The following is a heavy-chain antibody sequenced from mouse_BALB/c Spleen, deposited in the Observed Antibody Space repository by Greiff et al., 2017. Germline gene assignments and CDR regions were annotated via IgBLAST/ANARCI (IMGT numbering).Heavy chain of an antibody. Sequence: EVQLVESGGGLVQPGGSLKLSCAASGFTFSSYTMSWVRQTPEKRLEWVAYISNGGGSTYYPDTVKGRFTISRDNAKNTLYLQMSSLKSEDTAMYYCARHGSSYYFDYWGQGTTLTVSS. CDR3: ARHGSSYYFDY. CDR2: ISNGGGST. CDR1: GFTFSSYT. D-gene: IGHD1-1*01. V-gene: IGHV5-12-2*01. J-gene: IGHJ2*01.